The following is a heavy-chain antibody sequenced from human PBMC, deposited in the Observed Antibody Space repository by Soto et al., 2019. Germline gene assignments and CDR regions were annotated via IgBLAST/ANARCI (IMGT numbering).Heavy chain of an antibody. D-gene: IGHD6-13*01. CDR1: GFTFSTYG. J-gene: IGHJ4*02. CDR3: AKDRSAAGGGGTDY. CDR2: ILYDGSNK. V-gene: IGHV3-30*18. Sequence: QVYLVESGGGVVQPGRSLRLSCAASGFTFSTYGMHWVRQAPGKGLEWVALILYDGSNKYYADSVKGRFTISRDNSKKTLYLQMNSLRADDTAMYYCAKDRSAAGGGGTDYWGQGTLVTVSS.